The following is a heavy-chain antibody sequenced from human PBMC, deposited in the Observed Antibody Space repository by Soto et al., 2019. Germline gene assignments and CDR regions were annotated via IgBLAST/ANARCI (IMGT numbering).Heavy chain of an antibody. D-gene: IGHD3-3*01. CDR2: IYSGHTT. J-gene: IGHJ4*02. CDR1: GFIVSSNQ. Sequence: EVQLVESGGGLIQPGGSLRLSCVASGFIVSSNQMSWVRQAPGKGLEWVSVIYSGHTTYYADSVEGRCTISRDDSKSTLYLQMNSLRVEDTAVYYCVRGPSDHKLRLVEWPYGDYWGQGALVTVSS. CDR3: VRGPSDHKLRLVEWPYGDY. V-gene: IGHV3-53*01.